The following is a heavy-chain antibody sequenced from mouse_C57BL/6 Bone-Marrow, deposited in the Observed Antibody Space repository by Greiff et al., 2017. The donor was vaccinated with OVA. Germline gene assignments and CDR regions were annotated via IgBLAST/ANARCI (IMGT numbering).Heavy chain of an antibody. Sequence: QVQLQQSGAELARPGASVKLSCKASGYTFTSYGISWVKQRTGQGLEWIGEIYPRSGNTYYNEKFKGKATLTADKSSSTAYMELRSLTSEEAAVYFCAREGGYAAMDYWGQGTSVTVSS. D-gene: IGHD2-2*01. CDR2: IYPRSGNT. CDR3: AREGGYAAMDY. CDR1: GYTFTSYG. J-gene: IGHJ4*01. V-gene: IGHV1-81*01.